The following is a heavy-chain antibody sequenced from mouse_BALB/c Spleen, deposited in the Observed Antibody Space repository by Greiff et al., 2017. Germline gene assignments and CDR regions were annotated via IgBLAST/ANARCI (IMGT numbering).Heavy chain of an antibody. CDR3: AREGYYGSSYDYYAMDY. J-gene: IGHJ4*01. CDR1: GFTFSSYA. CDR2: ISSGGST. V-gene: IGHV5-6-5*01. D-gene: IGHD1-1*01. Sequence: EVKLVESGGGLVKPGGSLKLSCAASGFTFSSYAMSWVRQTPEKRLEWVASISSGGSTYYPDSVKGRFTISRDNARNILYLQMSSLRSEDTAMYYCAREGYYGSSYDYYAMDYWGQGTSVTVSS.